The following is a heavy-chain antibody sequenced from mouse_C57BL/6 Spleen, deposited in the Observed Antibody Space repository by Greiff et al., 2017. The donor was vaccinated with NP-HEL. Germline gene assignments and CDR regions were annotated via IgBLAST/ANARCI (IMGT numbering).Heavy chain of an antibody. J-gene: IGHJ2*01. D-gene: IGHD1-1*01. CDR2: ISDGGSYT. CDR3: ARDHTTVVAPDY. Sequence: EVMLVESGGGLVKPGGSLKLSCAASGFTFSSYAMSWVRQTPEKRLEWVATISDGGSYTYYPDNVKGRFTISRDNAKNNLYLQMSHLKSEDTAMYYCARDHTTVVAPDYWGQGTTLTVSS. V-gene: IGHV5-4*01. CDR1: GFTFSSYA.